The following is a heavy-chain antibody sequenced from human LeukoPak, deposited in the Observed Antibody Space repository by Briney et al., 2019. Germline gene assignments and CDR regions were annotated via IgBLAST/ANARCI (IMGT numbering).Heavy chain of an antibody. Sequence: GGSLRLSCAASGFTFSSYAMHWVRQAPGKGLEYVSAISSNGGSTYYANSVKGRFTISRDNSKNTLYLQMGSLRAEDTAVYYCARDDSSGYYHDYWGQGTLVTVSS. CDR2: ISSNGGST. J-gene: IGHJ4*02. D-gene: IGHD3-22*01. V-gene: IGHV3-64*01. CDR3: ARDDSSGYYHDY. CDR1: GFTFSSYA.